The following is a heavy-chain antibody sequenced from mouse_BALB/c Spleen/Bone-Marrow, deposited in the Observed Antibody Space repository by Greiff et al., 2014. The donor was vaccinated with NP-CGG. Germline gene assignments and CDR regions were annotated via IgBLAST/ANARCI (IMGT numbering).Heavy chain of an antibody. CDR2: INPGSSTI. CDR3: ARLRRYGAMDY. J-gene: IGHJ4*01. Sequence: EVYLVESGGGLVQPGGSLNLSCAASGFDFSRYWMSWARQAPGKGQEWIGEINPGSSTINYTPSLKDKFIISRDNAKNTLYLQMSKVRSEDTALYYCARLRRYGAMDYWGQGTSVTVSS. V-gene: IGHV4-2*02. CDR1: GFDFSRYW. D-gene: IGHD2-14*01.